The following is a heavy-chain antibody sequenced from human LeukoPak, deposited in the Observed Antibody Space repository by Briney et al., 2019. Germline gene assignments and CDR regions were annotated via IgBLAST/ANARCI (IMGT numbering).Heavy chain of an antibody. D-gene: IGHD3-22*01. CDR2: ISSSGDTR. CDR3: ARDRYYYDSSGYPDLYYYYYMDV. J-gene: IGHJ6*03. CDR1: GLTFSDYY. Sequence: GGSLRLSCAASGLTFSDYYMSWVRQAPGKGLEYISYISSSGDTRYYADSVKGRFTISRDNAKNSLYLQMNSLRAEDTAVYYCARDRYYYDSSGYPDLYYYYYMDVWGKGTTVTVSS. V-gene: IGHV3-11*04.